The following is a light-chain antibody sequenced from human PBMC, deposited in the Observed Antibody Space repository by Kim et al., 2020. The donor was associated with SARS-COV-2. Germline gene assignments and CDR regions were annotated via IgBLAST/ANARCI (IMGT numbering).Light chain of an antibody. CDR3: QQYNSYPVT. Sequence: DIQMTQSPSSLSASVGDRVTITCRASQTTSNWLAWYQQKPGKAPKLLIYKASSLGSGVPSRFSGSGSGTEFTLTISSLQPDDFATYYSQQYNSYPVTFGQGTKLEIK. CDR1: QTTSNW. CDR2: KAS. V-gene: IGKV1-5*03. J-gene: IGKJ2*01.